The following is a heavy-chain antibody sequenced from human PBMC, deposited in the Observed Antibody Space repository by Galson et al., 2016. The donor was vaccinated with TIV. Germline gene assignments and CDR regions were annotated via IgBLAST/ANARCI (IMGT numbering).Heavy chain of an antibody. CDR3: AGDRVVDATYYYYYYGMDV. D-gene: IGHD1-26*01. Sequence: SLRLSCAASGLSVSINYMTWVRQAPGKGLEWVSLTSDGGNTYYPDSVKGRFTISRDNSKNTLYLQMNGLRAEDTAVYYCAGDRVVDATYYYYYYGMDVWGQGTAVTVSS. V-gene: IGHV3-66*02. CDR2: TSDGGNT. J-gene: IGHJ6*02. CDR1: GLSVSINY.